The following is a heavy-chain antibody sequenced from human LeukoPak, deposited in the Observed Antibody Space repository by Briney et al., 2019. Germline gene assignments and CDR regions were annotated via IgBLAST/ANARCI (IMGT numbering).Heavy chain of an antibody. D-gene: IGHD3-22*01. J-gene: IGHJ4*02. CDR1: GDTFTDDY. CDR2: INPKIGGT. CDR3: ARVYYDSSGYYFVDFDY. V-gene: IGHV1-2*06. Sequence: SVWVSCKASGDTFTDDYIHWGREGPRQGVWWVGLINPKIGGTNYAQKFQGRVTITRDTSSSTAYIEMNRLRSHHTAVYYCARVYYDSSGYYFVDFDYWGQATLVTVSS.